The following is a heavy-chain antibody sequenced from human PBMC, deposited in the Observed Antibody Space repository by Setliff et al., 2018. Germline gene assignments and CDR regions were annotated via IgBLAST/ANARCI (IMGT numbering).Heavy chain of an antibody. CDR2: IYPGDSHT. V-gene: IGHV5-51*01. J-gene: IGHJ4*02. Sequence: GESLKISCKGSGYSFSNFWIGWVRQMPGKGLEWMGIIYPGDSHTRYSPSFQGQVTMSADKSINKNSLYLQMNGLRAEDTAVYYCVRDSGNSGMIDYWGQGTPVTVSS. CDR3: VRDSGNSGMIDY. D-gene: IGHD6-13*01. CDR1: GYSFSNFW.